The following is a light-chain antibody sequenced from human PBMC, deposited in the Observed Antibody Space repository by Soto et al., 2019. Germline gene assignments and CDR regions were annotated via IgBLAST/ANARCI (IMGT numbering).Light chain of an antibody. CDR2: GAS. V-gene: IGKV3-15*01. J-gene: IGKJ4*01. CDR1: QSVSVN. Sequence: EIVMTQSPATLSVSPGEMATLSCRASQSVSVNLAWYQQKPGQPPRLLIYGASTRATGIPARFSGSGSGTEFTLTINSLQSEDFAVYYCQQDNNWPPLTFGGGTKVEIK. CDR3: QQDNNWPPLT.